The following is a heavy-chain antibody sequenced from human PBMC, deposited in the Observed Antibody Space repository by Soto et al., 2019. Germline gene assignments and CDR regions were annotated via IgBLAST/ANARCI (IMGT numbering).Heavy chain of an antibody. CDR1: GGSFSGYY. V-gene: IGHV4-34*01. D-gene: IGHD3-3*01. CDR2: INHSGST. J-gene: IGHJ6*02. CDR3: ARGAVHYDFWSGYYPYYYYYGMDV. Sequence: SETLSLACAVYGGSFSGYYWSWIRQPPGRGLEWIGEINHSGSTNYNPSLKSRVTISVDTSKNQFSLKLSSVTAADTAVYYCARGAVHYDFWSGYYPYYYYYGMDVWGQGTTVTVSS.